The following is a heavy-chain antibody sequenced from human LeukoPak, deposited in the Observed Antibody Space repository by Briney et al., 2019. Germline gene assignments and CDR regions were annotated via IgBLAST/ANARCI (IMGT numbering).Heavy chain of an antibody. CDR2: IYYSGST. Sequence: SETLSLTCTVSGGSISSYYWSWIRQPPGKGLEWIGYIYYSGSTNYNPSLKSRVTISVDTSKNQFSLKLSSVTAADTAVYYCARDMGATVDWGQGTLVTVSS. D-gene: IGHD1-26*01. V-gene: IGHV4-59*01. J-gene: IGHJ4*02. CDR1: GGSISSYY. CDR3: ARDMGATVD.